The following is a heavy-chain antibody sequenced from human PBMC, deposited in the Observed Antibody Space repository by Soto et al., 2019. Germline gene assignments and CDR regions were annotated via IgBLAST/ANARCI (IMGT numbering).Heavy chain of an antibody. CDR1: GDSIRSYY. Sequence: PSETLSLTCTVSGDSIRSYYWSWIRQPPGKGLEWIGYIYDSGSTNYNSSLKSRVTISLDTSKNQFSLKLSSVTAADTAVYYCARPYQVLGLYYFDYWGQGTPVTVSS. D-gene: IGHD2-2*01. CDR2: IYDSGST. CDR3: ARPYQVLGLYYFDY. J-gene: IGHJ4*02. V-gene: IGHV4-59*12.